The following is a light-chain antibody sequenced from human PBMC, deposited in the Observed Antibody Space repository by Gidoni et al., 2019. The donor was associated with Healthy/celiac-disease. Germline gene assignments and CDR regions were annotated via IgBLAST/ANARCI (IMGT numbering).Light chain of an antibody. Sequence: QSVLTQPPSVSEAPGQRVTISCTGRSSNIGAGYDVHWYQQLPGTAPKLLIYGNSNRPSGVPDRFSGSKSGTSASLAITGLQAEDEADYYCQSYDSSLSAYVVFGGGTKLTVL. CDR1: SSNIGAGYD. CDR2: GNS. J-gene: IGLJ2*01. V-gene: IGLV1-40*01. CDR3: QSYDSSLSAYVV.